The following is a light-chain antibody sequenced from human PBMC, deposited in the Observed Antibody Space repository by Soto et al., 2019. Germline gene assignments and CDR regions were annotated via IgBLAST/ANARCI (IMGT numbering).Light chain of an antibody. CDR2: DAS. CDR1: PSVSNN. Sequence: ILMTQSQATLSVSPGERATLSCRASPSVSNNLAWYQQKPGQAPRLLIYDASTRATGIPARFSGSGSGTGFTLTISGLQSEDFAVYDCQQYNNWPPWTFGQGTKVDIK. V-gene: IGKV3-15*01. CDR3: QQYNNWPPWT. J-gene: IGKJ1*01.